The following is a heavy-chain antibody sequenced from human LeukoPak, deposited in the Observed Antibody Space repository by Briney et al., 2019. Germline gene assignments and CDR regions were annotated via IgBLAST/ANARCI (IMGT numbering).Heavy chain of an antibody. Sequence: PSETLSLTCTVSGGSISSSSYYWGWIRQPPGKGLEWIGSIYYSGSTYYNPSLKSRVTISVDKSKNHFSLNLSSVTAADTAVYYCARVGYHYYDSTGYSNFGYWGQGTLVTVST. CDR1: GGSISSSSYY. D-gene: IGHD3-22*01. CDR3: ARVGYHYYDSTGYSNFGY. V-gene: IGHV4-39*07. CDR2: IYYSGST. J-gene: IGHJ4*02.